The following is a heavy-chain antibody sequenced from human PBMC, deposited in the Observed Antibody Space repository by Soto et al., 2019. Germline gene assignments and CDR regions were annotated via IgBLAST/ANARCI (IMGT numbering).Heavy chain of an antibody. CDR1: GGSISSSSYY. J-gene: IGHJ5*02. Sequence: SETLSLTCTVSGGSISSSSYYWGWIRQPPGKGLEWIGSIYYSGSTYYNPSLKSRVTISVDTSKNQFSLKLSSVTAADTAVYYCARQTRIAAAGTRLDPWGQGTLVTVSS. V-gene: IGHV4-39*01. CDR3: ARQTRIAAAGTRLDP. CDR2: IYYSGST. D-gene: IGHD6-13*01.